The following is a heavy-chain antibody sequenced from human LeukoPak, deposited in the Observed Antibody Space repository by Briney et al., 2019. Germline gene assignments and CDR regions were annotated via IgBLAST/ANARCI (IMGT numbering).Heavy chain of an antibody. V-gene: IGHV3-15*01. Sequence: GGSLRLSCAASGFTFSSYWMHWVRQAPGKGLEWVGRIKSKTDGGTTDYAAPVEGRFTTSRDDSKNTLYLQMNSLKTEDTAVYYCTTDLDSSGYYYLFDYWGQGTLVTVSS. CDR2: IKSKTDGGTT. CDR3: TTDLDSSGYYYLFDY. J-gene: IGHJ4*02. CDR1: GFTFSSYW. D-gene: IGHD3-22*01.